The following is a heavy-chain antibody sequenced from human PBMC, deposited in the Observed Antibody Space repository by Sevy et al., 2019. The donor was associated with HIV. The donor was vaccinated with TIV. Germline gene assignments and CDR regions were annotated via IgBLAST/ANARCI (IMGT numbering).Heavy chain of an antibody. V-gene: IGHV3-23*01. CDR3: AGGFWSGCDY. D-gene: IGHD3-3*01. Sequence: GGSLRLSCAASGFIFNSYAMSWVRQAPGKGLEWVSTISGHGGSTYYADSVKGRFTISRDNSKNTLDLQMNSLRAEDTAVYYGAGGFWSGCDYWGQGSLVTVSS. CDR2: ISGHGGST. CDR1: GFIFNSYA. J-gene: IGHJ4*02.